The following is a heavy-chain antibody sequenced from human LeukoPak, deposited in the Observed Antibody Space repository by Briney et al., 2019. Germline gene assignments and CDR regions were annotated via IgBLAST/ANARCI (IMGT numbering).Heavy chain of an antibody. CDR2: IYYSGST. V-gene: IGHV4-59*01. D-gene: IGHD3-3*01. Sequence: SETLSLTCTVSGGSISSYYWSWIRQPPGKGLEWIGYIYYSGSTNYNPSLKSRVTISVDTSKNQFSLKLSSVTAADTAVYYCARAYDFWSGYYLGNWGQGTLVTVSS. J-gene: IGHJ4*02. CDR1: GGSISSYY. CDR3: ARAYDFWSGYYLGN.